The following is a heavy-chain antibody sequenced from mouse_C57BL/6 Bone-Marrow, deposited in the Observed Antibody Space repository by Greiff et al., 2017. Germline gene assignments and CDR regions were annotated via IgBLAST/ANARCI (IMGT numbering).Heavy chain of an antibody. D-gene: IGHD2-4*01. CDR1: GFTFSSYA. CDR3: ARDYDYDVYAMDD. J-gene: IGHJ4*01. V-gene: IGHV5-4*01. CDR2: ISAGGSYT. Sequence: EVKVVESGGGLVKPGGSLKLSCAASGFTFSSYAMSWVRQTPEQRLEWVATISAGGSYTYYPDNVKGRFTISRDNAKNNRYLQMSHLKSEDTAMYYCARDYDYDVYAMDDWGQGTSVTVSS.